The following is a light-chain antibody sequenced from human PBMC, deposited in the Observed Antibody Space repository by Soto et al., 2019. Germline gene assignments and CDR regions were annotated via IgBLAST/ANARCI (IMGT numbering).Light chain of an antibody. J-gene: IGKJ1*01. CDR2: GAS. CDR1: QSVSSSY. V-gene: IGKV3-20*01. Sequence: TKYKATLSLSPGERATLSCRASQSVSSSYLAWYQQKPGQAPRLLIYGASSRATGIPDRFSGSGSGTDFTLTISRLEPEDFAVYYCQQYGSSSWTFGQGTKVDI. CDR3: QQYGSSSWT.